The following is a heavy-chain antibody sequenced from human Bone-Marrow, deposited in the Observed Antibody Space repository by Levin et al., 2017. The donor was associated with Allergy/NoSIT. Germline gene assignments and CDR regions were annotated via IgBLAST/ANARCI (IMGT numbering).Heavy chain of an antibody. J-gene: IGHJ4*02. CDR2: IDPSDSYT. V-gene: IGHV5-10-1*01. CDR3: ARQLPSGSGSYD. CDR1: GDTFTNYW. D-gene: IGHD3-10*01. Sequence: PGESLKISCTGSGDTFTNYWISWVRQMPGKGLEWMGRIDPSDSYTNYNPSFQGHVTISADISNSTAYLQWSSLKASDSAMYYCARQLPSGSGSYDWGQGTLVTVSS.